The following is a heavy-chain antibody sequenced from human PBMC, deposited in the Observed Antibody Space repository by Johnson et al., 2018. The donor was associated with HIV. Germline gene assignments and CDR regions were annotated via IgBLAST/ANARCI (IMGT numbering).Heavy chain of an antibody. Sequence: QVQLLESGGGLVQPGGSLRLSCAASGFTVSSNYMSWVRQAPGKGLEWVSYISSSGSTMYYADSVKGRFTISRDKSKNTLYLQLNSLRAEDTAVYHCARERYGSQAIDAFDIWGQGTMVTVSS. V-gene: IGHV3-11*04. CDR3: ARERYGSQAIDAFDI. CDR1: GFTVSSNY. J-gene: IGHJ3*02. CDR2: ISSSGSTM. D-gene: IGHD2-15*01.